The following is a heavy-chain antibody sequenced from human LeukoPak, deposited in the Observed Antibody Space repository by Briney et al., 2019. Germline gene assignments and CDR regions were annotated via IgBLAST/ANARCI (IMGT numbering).Heavy chain of an antibody. CDR3: ARWYYYGSGSYYNYFDY. Sequence: YPSETLSLTCTVSGYSISSGYYWGWIRQPPGKGLEWIGSIYHSGSTYYNPSLKSRVTISVDTSKNQFSLKLSSVTAADTAVYYCARWYYYGSGSYYNYFDYWGQGTLVTVSS. CDR2: IYHSGST. J-gene: IGHJ4*02. V-gene: IGHV4-38-2*02. CDR1: GYSISSGYY. D-gene: IGHD3-10*01.